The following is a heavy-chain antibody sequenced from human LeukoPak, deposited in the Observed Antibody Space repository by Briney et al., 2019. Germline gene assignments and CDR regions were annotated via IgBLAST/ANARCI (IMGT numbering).Heavy chain of an antibody. J-gene: IGHJ5*02. CDR1: GGSISSSSYY. D-gene: IGHD3-16*01. Sequence: SETLSLTCTVSGGSISSSSYYWGWIRQPPGKGLEWIGSIYYSGSTCYNPSLKSRVTISVDTSNNQFSLKLSSVTAADTAVYYCARHGGSGHPSWFEPWGQGTLVTVSS. CDR3: ARHGGSGHPSWFEP. CDR2: IYYSGST. V-gene: IGHV4-39*01.